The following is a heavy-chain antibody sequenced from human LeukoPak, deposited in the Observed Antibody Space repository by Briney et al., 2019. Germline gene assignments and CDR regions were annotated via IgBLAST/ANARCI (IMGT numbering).Heavy chain of an antibody. Sequence: WGSLRLSCAASGFSFKDYYFSWIRQAPGKGLEWVSFINVNGGATHYAESVKGRFTISRANAMNSLYLEMNSLTAEDTAVYYCARGPRILTLGSYYFDYWGQGSLVTVSS. CDR3: ARGPRILTLGSYYFDY. CDR1: GFSFKDYY. V-gene: IGHV3-11*01. D-gene: IGHD3-10*01. CDR2: INVNGGAT. J-gene: IGHJ4*02.